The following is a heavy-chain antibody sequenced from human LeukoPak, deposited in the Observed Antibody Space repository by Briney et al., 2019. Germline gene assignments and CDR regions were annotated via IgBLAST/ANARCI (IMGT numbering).Heavy chain of an antibody. Sequence: ASVKVSCKAAGYTFTGYYMHWVRQAPGQGLEWMGWINPNSGGTNYAQKFQGRVTMTRDTSISTAYMELSRLRSDDTAVYYCARDLYDFWSGARVIDPWGQGTLVTVSS. CDR1: GYTFTGYY. CDR2: INPNSGGT. D-gene: IGHD3-3*01. V-gene: IGHV1-2*02. CDR3: ARDLYDFWSGARVIDP. J-gene: IGHJ5*02.